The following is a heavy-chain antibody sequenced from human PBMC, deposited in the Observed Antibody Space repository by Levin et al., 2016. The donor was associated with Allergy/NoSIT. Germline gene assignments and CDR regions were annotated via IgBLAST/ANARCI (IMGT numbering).Heavy chain of an antibody. CDR1: GGSISSGDYY. V-gene: IGHV4-30-4*01. Sequence: LRLSCTVSGGSISSGDYYWSWIRQPPGKGLEWIGYIYYSGSTYYNPSLKSRVTISVDTSKNQFSLKLSSVTAADTAVYYCARDSMVRGVSRRFDPWGQGTLVTVSS. CDR3: ARDSMVRGVSRRFDP. J-gene: IGHJ5*02. CDR2: IYYSGST. D-gene: IGHD3-10*01.